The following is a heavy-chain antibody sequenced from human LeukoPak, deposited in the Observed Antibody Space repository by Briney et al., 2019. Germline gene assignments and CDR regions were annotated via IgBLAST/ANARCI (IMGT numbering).Heavy chain of an antibody. CDR1: GFTLSSNW. D-gene: IGHD2-21*02. Sequence: PGGSLRLSCAVSGFTLSSNWMHWVRQVPGEGLVWVSRIDNHGSGTSYADSVRGRFTISRDDAKNTVYLQMNSPRAEDTAVYYCATVFDFWGQGTLVTVSS. CDR3: ATVFDF. V-gene: IGHV3-74*01. CDR2: IDNHGSGT. J-gene: IGHJ5*01.